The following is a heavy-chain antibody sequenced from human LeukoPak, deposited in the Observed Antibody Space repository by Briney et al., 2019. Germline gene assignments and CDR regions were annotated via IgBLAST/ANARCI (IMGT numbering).Heavy chain of an antibody. J-gene: IGHJ3*02. V-gene: IGHV4-59*08. CDR2: IYYSGST. D-gene: IGHD3-10*02. CDR1: GGSISSYY. CDR3: ARVDSMIGAFDI. Sequence: MASETLSLTCTVSGGSISSYYWSWIRQPPGKGLEWIGYIYYSGSTNYNPSLKSRVTISVDTSKNQFSLKLSSVTAADTAVYYCARVDSMIGAFDIWGQGTMVTVSS.